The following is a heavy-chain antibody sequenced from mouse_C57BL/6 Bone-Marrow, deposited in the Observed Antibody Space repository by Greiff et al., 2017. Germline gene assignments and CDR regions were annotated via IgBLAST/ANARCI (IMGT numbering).Heavy chain of an antibody. J-gene: IGHJ2*01. D-gene: IGHD1-1*01. CDR2: INPNNGGT. V-gene: IGHV1-26*01. CDR1: GYTFTDYY. CDR3: AKIYGSSLVVFDY. Sequence: VQLQQSGPELVKPGASVKISCKASGYTFTDYYMNWVKQSHGKSLEWIGGINPNNGGTSYNQKFKGKATLTVDKSSSTAYMELRSLTSEDSAVYYYAKIYGSSLVVFDYGGRGTALTVSA.